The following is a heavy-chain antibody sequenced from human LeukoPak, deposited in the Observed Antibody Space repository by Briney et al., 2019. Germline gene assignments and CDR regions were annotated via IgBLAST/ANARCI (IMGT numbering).Heavy chain of an antibody. D-gene: IGHD2-2*01. Sequence: GGSLRLSCAASGFTFSSYAMSWVRQAPGKGLEWASAISGSGGSTYYADSVKGRFTISRDNSKNTLYLQMNSLRAEDTAVYYCAKRYCSSTSCYEFDPWGQGTLVTVSS. J-gene: IGHJ5*02. V-gene: IGHV3-23*01. CDR1: GFTFSSYA. CDR2: ISGSGGST. CDR3: AKRYCSSTSCYEFDP.